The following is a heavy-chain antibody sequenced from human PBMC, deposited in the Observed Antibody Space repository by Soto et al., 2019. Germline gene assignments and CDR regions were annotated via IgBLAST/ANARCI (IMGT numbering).Heavy chain of an antibody. J-gene: IGHJ4*02. Sequence: QVQLGQSGAEVKKPGASVKVSCKASGYTFTSYGISWVRQAPGQGLEWMGWISAYNGNTNYAQKLQGRVTMTTDTSTSTAYRELRSLRSDDTAVYYCARVIEKGIAVAGRLGTLDYWGQGTLVTVSS. CDR2: ISAYNGNT. CDR3: ARVIEKGIAVAGRLGTLDY. CDR1: GYTFTSYG. D-gene: IGHD6-19*01. V-gene: IGHV1-18*01.